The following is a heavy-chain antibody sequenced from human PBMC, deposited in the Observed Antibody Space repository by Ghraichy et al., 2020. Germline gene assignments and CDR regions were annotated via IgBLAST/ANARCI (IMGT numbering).Heavy chain of an antibody. CDR3: ARQITRGLGELSHYLKWFDP. J-gene: IGHJ5*02. V-gene: IGHV4-39*01. D-gene: IGHD3-16*02. CDR1: GDSISSRTYY. CDR2: IYDSENY. Sequence: SETLSLTCTVSGDSISSRTYYWGWIRQPPGKGLEWIGSIYDSENYYYNPSLKSRVAISVDRSRNQFSLKLSSVTAADTAVYHCARQITRGLGELSHYLKWFDPWSQGTLVTVSS.